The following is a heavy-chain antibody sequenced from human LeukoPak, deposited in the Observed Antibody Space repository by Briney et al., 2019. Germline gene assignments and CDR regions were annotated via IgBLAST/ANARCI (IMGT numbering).Heavy chain of an antibody. V-gene: IGHV5-51*01. CDR2: IFPGDSDT. CDR3: ARAEYYADTPGYPFHY. CDR1: GYIFTNYW. D-gene: IGHD3-3*01. Sequence: GESLKISCKGSGYIFTNYWIGWVRQLPGKGLEWMGLIFPGDSDTSYSPSFQGQVTISLDKSITTAYLQWRSLKASDTAMYFCARAEYYADTPGYPFHYWGQGTLVTVSS. J-gene: IGHJ4*02.